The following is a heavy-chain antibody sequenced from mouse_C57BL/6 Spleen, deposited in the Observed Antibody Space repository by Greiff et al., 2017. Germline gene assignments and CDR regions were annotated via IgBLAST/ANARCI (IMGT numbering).Heavy chain of an antibody. CDR2: IDPSDSYT. Sequence: QVQLQQSGAELVKPGASVKLSCKASGYTFTSYWMQWVKQRPGQGLAWIGEIDPSDSYTNYNQKFKGKATLPVDTSSSTAYMQLSSLTSEDSAVYYCARKRGDSSGYYAMDYWGQGTSVTVSS. CDR3: ARKRGDSSGYYAMDY. CDR1: GYTFTSYW. J-gene: IGHJ4*01. D-gene: IGHD3-2*02. V-gene: IGHV1-50*01.